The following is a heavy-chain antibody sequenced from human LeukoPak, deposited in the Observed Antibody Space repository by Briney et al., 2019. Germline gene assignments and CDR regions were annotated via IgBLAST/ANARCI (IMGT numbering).Heavy chain of an antibody. D-gene: IGHD2-15*01. CDR3: ARPYCSGGDCLRYFDL. J-gene: IGHJ2*01. CDR2: MSPNSDNT. V-gene: IGHV1-8*01. CDR1: GYTFTIYD. Sequence: GASVKVSCKASGYTFTIYDINWVRQATGQGLEWMGWMSPNSDNTGYAQKFQGRVTFTRDTSISTAYMELRSLTSEDTAVYYCARPYCSGGDCLRYFDLWGRGTLITVSS.